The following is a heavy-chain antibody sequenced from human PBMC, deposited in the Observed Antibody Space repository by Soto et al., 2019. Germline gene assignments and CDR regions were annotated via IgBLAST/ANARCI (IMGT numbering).Heavy chain of an antibody. CDR1: GFSFSSYA. CDR2: ISGSGGST. CDR3: AKAHLSTISGY. Sequence: EVQLLESGGGLVQPGGSLRLSCAASGFSFSSYAMSWVRQAPGKGLEWVSAISGSGGSTYYADSVKGQFTISRDNSKNTLYLQINSLRAEDTAVYYCAKAHLSTISGYWGQGTLVTVSS. D-gene: IGHD5-12*01. V-gene: IGHV3-23*01. J-gene: IGHJ4*02.